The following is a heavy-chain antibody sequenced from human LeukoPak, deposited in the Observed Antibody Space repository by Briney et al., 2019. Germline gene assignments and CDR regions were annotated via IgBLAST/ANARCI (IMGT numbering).Heavy chain of an antibody. Sequence: SETLSLACTVPGGSISSYYWSSIRQPPGKGLGWIGYIYYSGSTNNNPSLKSRVTISVDTSKHQSYPKLSSVTAADTAVYYCARESSTVTTMVDAFDIWGQGTMVTVSS. V-gene: IGHV4-59*01. J-gene: IGHJ3*02. D-gene: IGHD4-17*01. CDR2: IYYSGST. CDR3: ARESSTVTTMVDAFDI. CDR1: GGSISSYY.